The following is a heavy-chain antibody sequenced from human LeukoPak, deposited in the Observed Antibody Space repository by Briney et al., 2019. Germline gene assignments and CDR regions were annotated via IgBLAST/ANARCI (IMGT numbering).Heavy chain of an antibody. D-gene: IGHD3-22*01. CDR1: GGFISSYY. V-gene: IGHV4-59*01. Sequence: SETLSLTCTVSGGFISSYYWSWIRQPPGKGLEWIGYIYYSGSTNYNPSLKSRVTISVDTSKNQFSLKLSSVTAADTAVYYCARDQTYYYDSSGYRHNWFDPWGQGTLVTVSS. J-gene: IGHJ5*02. CDR2: IYYSGST. CDR3: ARDQTYYYDSSGYRHNWFDP.